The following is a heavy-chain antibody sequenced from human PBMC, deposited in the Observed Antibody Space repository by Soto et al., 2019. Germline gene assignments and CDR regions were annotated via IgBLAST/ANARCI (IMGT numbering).Heavy chain of an antibody. Sequence: QMQLVQSGAEVRKPGASVKVSCRTSGYTFTGYYLNWVRQAPGRGPEWVGWVNPKTGDTNNAQKFQGRVTMTTDTSISTGYMELSGLKSDDTAVYYCVTGDHLVRWGQGTRVTVSS. CDR2: VNPKTGDT. CDR3: VTGDHLVR. V-gene: IGHV1-2*02. D-gene: IGHD6-6*01. J-gene: IGHJ4*02. CDR1: GYTFTGYY.